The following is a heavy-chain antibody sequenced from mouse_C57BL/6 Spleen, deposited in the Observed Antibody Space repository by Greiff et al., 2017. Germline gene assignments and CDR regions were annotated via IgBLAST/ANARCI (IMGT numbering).Heavy chain of an antibody. CDR1: GYTFTSYW. V-gene: IGHV1-61*01. J-gene: IGHJ3*01. CDR2: IYPSDSET. CDR3: ARSRDYDGYLFAY. Sequence: QVQLQQPGAELVRPGSSVKLSCKASGYTFTSYWMDWVKQRPGQGLEWIGNIYPSDSETHYNQKFKDKATLTVDKSSSTAYMQLSSLTSEDSAVYYCARSRDYDGYLFAYWGQVTLVTVSA. D-gene: IGHD2-3*01.